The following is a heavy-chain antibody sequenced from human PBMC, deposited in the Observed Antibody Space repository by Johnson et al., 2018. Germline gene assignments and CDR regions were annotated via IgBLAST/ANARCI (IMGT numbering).Heavy chain of an antibody. Sequence: QVQLQESGPGLVRPSQTLSLTCAISGDSVSTNNAAWNWVRLSPSRGLEWLGRTYYRSEWRNDYAVSVKSRITINPDTSKNQFSLQRNSLTPEDTAVYYCARDRGGGSYAEYFQHWGQGTLVTVSS. CDR3: ARDRGGGSYAEYFQH. J-gene: IGHJ1*01. D-gene: IGHD1-26*01. CDR1: GDSVSTNNAA. CDR2: TYYRSEWRN. V-gene: IGHV6-1*01.